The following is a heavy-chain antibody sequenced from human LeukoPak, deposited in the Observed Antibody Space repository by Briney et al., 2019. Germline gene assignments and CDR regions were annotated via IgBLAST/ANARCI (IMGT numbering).Heavy chain of an antibody. CDR3: ARDYYDSRGYLVPLGY. D-gene: IGHD3-22*01. V-gene: IGHV3-7*01. CDR1: GFTFSSYW. CDR2: IKQDGSEK. Sequence: GGSLRLSCAASGFTFSSYWMSWVRQAPGKGLEWVANIKQDGSEKYYVDSVKGRFTISRDNAENSLYLQMNSLRAEDTAVYYYARDYYDSRGYLVPLGYWGQGALVTVSS. J-gene: IGHJ4*02.